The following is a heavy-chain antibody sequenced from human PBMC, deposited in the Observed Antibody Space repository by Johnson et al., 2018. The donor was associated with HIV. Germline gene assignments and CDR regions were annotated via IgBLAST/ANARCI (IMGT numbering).Heavy chain of an antibody. CDR3: TRDLSPYDNFWSGYSSGPEVGKHAFDI. D-gene: IGHD3-3*01. J-gene: IGHJ3*02. Sequence: EVQLVESGGGLVQPGRSLRLSCRASGFTFGDYVISWVRQAPGKGLEWVGFIRSKASGGTTEYAASVKGRFTISRDDSKSLAYLQMKGLKTEDTAVYYCTRDLSPYDNFWSGYSSGPEVGKHAFDICGQGTMVTVSS. CDR2: IRSKASGGTT. V-gene: IGHV3-49*04. CDR1: GFTFGDYV.